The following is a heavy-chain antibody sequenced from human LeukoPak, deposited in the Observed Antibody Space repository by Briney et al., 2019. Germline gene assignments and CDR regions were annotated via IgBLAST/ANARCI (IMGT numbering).Heavy chain of an antibody. Sequence: SVKVSCKASGFTFTSSAVQWVRQARGQRLEWIGWIVVGSGNTNYAQKFRERVTITRDMTTSTAYMELSSLRSEDTAAYYCAAERGYYDSSGDPFDYWGQGTLVTVSS. CDR3: AAERGYYDSSGDPFDY. D-gene: IGHD3-22*01. CDR2: IVVGSGNT. CDR1: GFTFTSSA. J-gene: IGHJ4*02. V-gene: IGHV1-58*01.